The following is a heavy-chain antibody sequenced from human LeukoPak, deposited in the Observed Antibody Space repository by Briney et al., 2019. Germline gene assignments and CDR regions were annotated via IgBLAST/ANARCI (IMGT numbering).Heavy chain of an antibody. D-gene: IGHD2-2*02. J-gene: IGHJ6*02. Sequence: PSETLSLTCTVSGGSISSYYWSWLRQPPGKGLEWLGYIYYSGSTNYNPSLKSRVTISVDTSKNQFSLKLSSVTAADTAVYYCARYCSSTSCYTGYYYGMDVWGQGTTVTVSS. V-gene: IGHV4-59*01. CDR3: ARYCSSTSCYTGYYYGMDV. CDR2: IYYSGST. CDR1: GGSISSYY.